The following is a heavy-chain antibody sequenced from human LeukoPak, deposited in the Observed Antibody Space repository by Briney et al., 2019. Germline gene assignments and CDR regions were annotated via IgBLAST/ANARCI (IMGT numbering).Heavy chain of an antibody. Sequence: PGGSLRLSCAASGFTFTSYAMNWVRQAPGKGLEWVSTISGSGSSTYYVDSVKGRFTISRDNSKNTLYLQMNSLRAEDTAVYYCAKDYKYYDFWSGYYRTTFDYWGQGTLVTVSS. CDR1: GFTFTSYA. V-gene: IGHV3-23*01. D-gene: IGHD3-3*01. CDR3: AKDYKYYDFWSGYYRTTFDY. J-gene: IGHJ4*02. CDR2: ISGSGSST.